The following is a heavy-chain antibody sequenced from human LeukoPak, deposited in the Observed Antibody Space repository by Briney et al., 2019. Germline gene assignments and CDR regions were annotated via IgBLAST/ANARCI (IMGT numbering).Heavy chain of an antibody. V-gene: IGHV4-30-2*01. CDR2: IYHSGST. J-gene: IGHJ3*02. Sequence: SETLSLTCTVSGGSISSGGYYWSWIRQPPGKGLEWIGYIYHSGSTYYNPSLKSRVTISVDRSKNQFSLKLSSVTAADTAVYYCARELEGSGSYYDAFDIWGQGTMVTVSS. D-gene: IGHD1-26*01. CDR1: GGSISSGGYY. CDR3: ARELEGSGSYYDAFDI.